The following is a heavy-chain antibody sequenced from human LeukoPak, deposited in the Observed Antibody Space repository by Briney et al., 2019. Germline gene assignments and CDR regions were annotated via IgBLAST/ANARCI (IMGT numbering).Heavy chain of an antibody. J-gene: IGHJ4*02. CDR2: IFAGGGAA. CDR1: GFTFSDYA. D-gene: IGHD3-22*01. CDR3: AKNYYDRRGPYSWVFDY. Sequence: GGSLRLSCPVSGFTFSDYAMTWVRQAPGKGLEWVSSIFAGGGAALYADSVRGRFTILRDDSKSTLFLQMHSLRAEDTAIYYCAKNYYDRRGPYSWVFDYWGQGTLVTVSS. V-gene: IGHV3-23*01.